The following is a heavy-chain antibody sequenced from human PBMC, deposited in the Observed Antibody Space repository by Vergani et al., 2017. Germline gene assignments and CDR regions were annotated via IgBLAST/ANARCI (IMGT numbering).Heavy chain of an antibody. CDR2: ISGSGVSA. Sequence: EVQLLESGGGLVQPGGSLRLTCAASEFIFSNYAMNWVRQAPGKGLEWVSGISGSGVSAYYTDSVKGRFTISRDNSKNILFLQMNNLRTEDTAIYYCAKQYFVSGNYLFDYWGKGTLVTVSS. CDR3: AKQYFVSGNYLFDY. D-gene: IGHD3-10*01. J-gene: IGHJ4*02. CDR1: EFIFSNYA. V-gene: IGHV3-23*01.